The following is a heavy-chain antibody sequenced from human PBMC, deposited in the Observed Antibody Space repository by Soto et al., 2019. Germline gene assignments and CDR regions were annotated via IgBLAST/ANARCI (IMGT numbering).Heavy chain of an antibody. D-gene: IGHD3-10*01. V-gene: IGHV3-21*01. J-gene: IGHJ4*02. Sequence: PGGSLGLSCAASGFTFSSYSMNWVRKATVKGLEWVSSISSSSSYIYYADSVKGRFTISRDNAKNSLYLQMNSLRAEDTAVYYCARDVGEDGSGSYFGYWGQGTLVTVSS. CDR1: GFTFSSYS. CDR3: ARDVGEDGSGSYFGY. CDR2: ISSSSSYI.